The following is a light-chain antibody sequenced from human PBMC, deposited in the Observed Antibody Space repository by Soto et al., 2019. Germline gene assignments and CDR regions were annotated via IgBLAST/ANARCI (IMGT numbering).Light chain of an antibody. CDR3: CSYAGSTTFV. CDR2: EVN. J-gene: IGLJ1*01. CDR1: SSDVGGYNY. V-gene: IGLV2-8*01. Sequence: QSVLTQPPSASGSPGQSVAISCTGTSSDVGGYNYVSWYQQHPGKAPKLMIYEVNKRPSGVPDRFSGSKSGNTASLTISGLQAEDEADYYCCSYAGSTTFVFGTGKKVTVL.